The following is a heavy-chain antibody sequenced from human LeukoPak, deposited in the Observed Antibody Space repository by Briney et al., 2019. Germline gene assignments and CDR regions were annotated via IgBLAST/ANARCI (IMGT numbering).Heavy chain of an antibody. V-gene: IGHV3-21*01. CDR3: ARGSDIVVVPAATPLDY. J-gene: IGHJ4*02. CDR2: ISSSSSYI. Sequence: GGSLRLSCAASGFTFSSYSMNWVRQAPGKGLEWVSSISSSSSYIYYADSVKGRFTISRDNAKNSLYLQMNSLRAEDTAVYYCARGSDIVVVPAATPLDYWGQGTLVTVSS. CDR1: GFTFSSYS. D-gene: IGHD2-2*01.